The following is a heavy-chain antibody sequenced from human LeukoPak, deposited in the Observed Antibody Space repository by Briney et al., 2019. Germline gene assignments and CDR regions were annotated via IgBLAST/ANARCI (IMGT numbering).Heavy chain of an antibody. D-gene: IGHD3-16*02. V-gene: IGHV3-23*01. Sequence: GGSLRLSCAGSGFIFSNYAMSWVRQAPGKGLEWVSAISGSGGSTYYADSVKGRFTISRDNSKNTLYLQMNSLRAEDTAVYYCAKGDDYVWGSYRYGYYFDYWGQGTLVTVSS. CDR3: AKGDDYVWGSYRYGYYFDY. J-gene: IGHJ4*02. CDR2: ISGSGGST. CDR1: GFIFSNYA.